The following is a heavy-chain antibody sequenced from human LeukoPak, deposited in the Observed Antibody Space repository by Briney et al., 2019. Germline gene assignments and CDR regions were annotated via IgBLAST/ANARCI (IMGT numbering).Heavy chain of an antibody. D-gene: IGHD6-19*01. J-gene: IGHJ5*02. CDR3: ARGRVAGTGWFDP. Sequence: GASVKVSCKSSGYTFTSSDINWVRQATGQGLEWMVWMNPNSGNTGYAQNYQGRVTMTRNTTIRTAYMALGSLRSEDTAVYYCARGRVAGTGWFDPWGQGTLVTVSS. CDR1: GYTFTSSD. V-gene: IGHV1-8*01. CDR2: MNPNSGNT.